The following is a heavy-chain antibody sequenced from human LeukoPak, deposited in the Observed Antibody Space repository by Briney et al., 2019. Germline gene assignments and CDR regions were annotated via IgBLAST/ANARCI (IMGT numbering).Heavy chain of an antibody. V-gene: IGHV1-2*02. D-gene: IGHD3-3*01. J-gene: IGHJ4*02. CDR2: INPNSGST. Sequence: ASVKASCKASGYTFTGYYMHWVRQAPGQGLECMGWINPNSGSTNYAQKFQGRVTMTRDTSISTAYMELSRLRSDDTAVYYCARDCSSDFWSGYSPYFDYWGQGTLVTVSS. CDR3: ARDCSSDFWSGYSPYFDY. CDR1: GYTFTGYY.